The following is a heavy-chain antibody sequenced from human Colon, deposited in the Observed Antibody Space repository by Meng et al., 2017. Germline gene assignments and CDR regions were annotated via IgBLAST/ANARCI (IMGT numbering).Heavy chain of an antibody. Sequence: QVQLVQSGSELKKPGASVKVSCKASGYSFRTYAINWVRQAPGQGLQWMGWINMYTGDPSYVEGFARRFVFSLDISVSTAYLQISSLKAEDTAVYFCVRHNGDSDFDYWGQGTLVTVSS. V-gene: IGHV7-4-1*02. D-gene: IGHD2-21*02. CDR1: GYSFRTYA. J-gene: IGHJ4*02. CDR3: VRHNGDSDFDY. CDR2: INMYTGDP.